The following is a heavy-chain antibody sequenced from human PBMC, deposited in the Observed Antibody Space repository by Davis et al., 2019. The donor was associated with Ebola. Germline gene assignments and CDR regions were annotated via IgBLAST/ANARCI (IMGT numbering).Heavy chain of an antibody. V-gene: IGHV1-18*04. CDR1: GYTFTNYG. Sequence: ASVPVSCKASGYTFTNYGITWVRQAPGQGLEWMGWINPHNGNTNYAQNVQGRVIMTSDTATTTAYMEVGSLRSDDTAVYYCARDGQQQLLVDTWFDPWGQGTLVTVSS. D-gene: IGHD6-13*01. CDR3: ARDGQQQLLVDTWFDP. CDR2: INPHNGNT. J-gene: IGHJ5*02.